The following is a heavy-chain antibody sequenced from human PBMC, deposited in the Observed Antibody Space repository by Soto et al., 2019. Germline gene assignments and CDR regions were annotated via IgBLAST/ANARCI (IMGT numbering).Heavy chain of an antibody. CDR2: ISYDGSNK. V-gene: IGHV3-30-3*01. CDR3: ARDSNYYDSSGYWAGDAFDI. D-gene: IGHD3-22*01. Sequence: QVQLVESGGGVVQPGRSLRLSCAASGFTFSSYAMHWVRQAPGKGLEWVAVISYDGSNKYYADSVKGRFTISRDNSKNTLYLQMNSLRAEDTAVYYWARDSNYYDSSGYWAGDAFDIWGQGTMVTVSS. CDR1: GFTFSSYA. J-gene: IGHJ3*02.